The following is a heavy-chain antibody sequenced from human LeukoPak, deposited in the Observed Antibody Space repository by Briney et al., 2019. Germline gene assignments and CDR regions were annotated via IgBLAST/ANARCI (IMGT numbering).Heavy chain of an antibody. CDR3: AKEGITMVRGVAYYYYYGMDV. CDR1: GFTFDDYA. V-gene: IGHV3-9*01. J-gene: IGHJ6*02. CDR2: ISWNSGSI. D-gene: IGHD3-10*01. Sequence: GRPLRLSCAASGFTFDDYAMHWVRQAPGKGLEWVSGISWNSGSIGYADSVKGRFTISRDNAKNSLYLQMNSLRAEDTALYYCAKEGITMVRGVAYYYYYGMDVWGQGTTVTVSS.